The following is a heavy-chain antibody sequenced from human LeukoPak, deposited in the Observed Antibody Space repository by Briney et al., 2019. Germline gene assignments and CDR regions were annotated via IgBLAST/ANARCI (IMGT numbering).Heavy chain of an antibody. CDR2: ISYDGSNK. D-gene: IGHD3-10*01. V-gene: IGHV3-30*04. CDR1: GFTFSSYA. CDR3: AGDGLGFGELLPLFDY. J-gene: IGHJ4*02. Sequence: GGSLRLSCAASGFTFSSYAMHWVRQAPGKGLEWVAVISYDGSNKYYADSVKGRFTISRDNSKNTLYLQMNSLRAEDTAVYYCAGDGLGFGELLPLFDYWGQGTLVTVSS.